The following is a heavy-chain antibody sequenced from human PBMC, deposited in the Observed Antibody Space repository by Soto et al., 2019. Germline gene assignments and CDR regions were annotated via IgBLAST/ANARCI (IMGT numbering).Heavy chain of an antibody. D-gene: IGHD2-15*01. Sequence: QVQLVESGGGVVQPGRSLRLSCAASGFTFSSYGMHWVRQAPGKGLEWVAVISYDGSNKYYADSVKGRFTISRDNSKNTLYLQMNSLRAEDTAVYYCAKVGLFWWYQYGMDVWGQGTTVTVSS. CDR3: AKVGLFWWYQYGMDV. V-gene: IGHV3-30*18. CDR1: GFTFSSYG. CDR2: ISYDGSNK. J-gene: IGHJ6*02.